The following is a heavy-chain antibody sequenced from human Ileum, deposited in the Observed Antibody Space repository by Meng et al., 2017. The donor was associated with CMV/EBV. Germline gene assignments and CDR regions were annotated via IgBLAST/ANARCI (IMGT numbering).Heavy chain of an antibody. Sequence: SVKVSCKASGGTFRSYAISWVRQPPGQGLEWMGGIIPTFGTPNNEQKFQGRVTITTDDSTSTAYMELRSLRSEDTAVYYCARIRDGIVGATSEYYYYYGMDVWGQGTTVTVSS. J-gene: IGHJ6*02. CDR3: ARIRDGIVGATSEYYYYYGMDV. V-gene: IGHV1-69*05. CDR2: IIPTFGTP. CDR1: GGTFRSYA. D-gene: IGHD1-26*01.